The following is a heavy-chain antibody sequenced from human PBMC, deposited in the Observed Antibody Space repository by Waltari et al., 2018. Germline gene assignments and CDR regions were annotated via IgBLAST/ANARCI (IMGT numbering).Heavy chain of an antibody. CDR3: AKDRDGSSLTLYYFDH. J-gene: IGHJ4*02. CDR1: GFTFSSYG. D-gene: IGHD1-26*01. CDR2: VSGSGDTT. V-gene: IGHV3-23*01. Sequence: EVQLLESGGGLVQPGGSLRLSCVASGFTFSSYGMSWVRQGAGKGLEWGSSVSGSGDTTDYADSVKGRFTISRDNSKNTFYLQMNSLRVDDTAVYYCAKDRDGSSLTLYYFDHWSQGALVTVAS.